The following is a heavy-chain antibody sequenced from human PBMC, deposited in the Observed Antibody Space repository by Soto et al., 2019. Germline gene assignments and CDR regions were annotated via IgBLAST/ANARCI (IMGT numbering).Heavy chain of an antibody. CDR2: INPNSGGT. Sequence: ASVKVSCKASGYTFTGYYMHWVRQAPGQGLEWMGWINPNSGGTNYAQKFQGRVTMTRDTSISTAYMELSRLRSDDTAVYYCARLIAAASNMDVWVQGTTVTVSS. CDR3: ARLIAAASNMDV. J-gene: IGHJ6*02. CDR1: GYTFTGYY. V-gene: IGHV1-2*02. D-gene: IGHD6-13*01.